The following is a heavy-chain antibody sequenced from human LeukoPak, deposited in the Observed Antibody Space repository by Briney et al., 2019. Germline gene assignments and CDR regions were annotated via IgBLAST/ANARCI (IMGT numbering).Heavy chain of an antibody. CDR1: GFTFSSYA. CDR3: ARDARYICSGGSCYHFDY. D-gene: IGHD2-15*01. J-gene: IGHJ4*02. Sequence: GRSLRLSCAASGFTFSSYAMHWVRQAPGKGLEWVAVISYDGNNKYYADSVKGRFTISRDNSKNTLYLQMNSLRAEDTAVYYCARDARYICSGGSCYHFDYWGQGTLVTVSS. V-gene: IGHV3-30-3*01. CDR2: ISYDGNNK.